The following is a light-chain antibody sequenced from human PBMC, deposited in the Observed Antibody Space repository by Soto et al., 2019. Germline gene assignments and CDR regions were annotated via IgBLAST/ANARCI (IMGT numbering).Light chain of an antibody. J-gene: IGKJ5*01. CDR1: QSVSSN. V-gene: IGKV3-15*01. Sequence: EIVMTHSPATLSVSPVERATLSFSASQSVSSNLAWYQQKPGQAPRLLIYGASTRATGIPARFSGSGSGTDFTLTISSLEPEDFAVYYCQQYHNWPITFGQGTRLEIK. CDR3: QQYHNWPIT. CDR2: GAS.